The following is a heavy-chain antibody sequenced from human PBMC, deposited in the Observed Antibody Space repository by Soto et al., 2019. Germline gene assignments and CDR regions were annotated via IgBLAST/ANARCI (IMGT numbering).Heavy chain of an antibody. CDR3: TLGPGWSPVY. CDR1: GITFGSYW. V-gene: IGHV3-7*01. CDR2: IKEDGAIK. Sequence: EVQLVESGGGLVQPGGSLRLSCAASGITFGSYWMSWVRQAPGKGLEWVAIIKEDGAIKHYVDSVKGRFTISRDIATTSLHLQMNSLRAEDTALYFCTLGPGWSPVYWGQGTLVTVSS. D-gene: IGHD6-19*01. J-gene: IGHJ4*02.